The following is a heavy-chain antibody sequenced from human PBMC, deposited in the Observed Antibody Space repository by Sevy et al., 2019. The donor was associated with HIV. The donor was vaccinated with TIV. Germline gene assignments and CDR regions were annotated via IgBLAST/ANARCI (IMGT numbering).Heavy chain of an antibody. J-gene: IGHJ2*01. CDR2: ITSESGYI. V-gene: IGHV3-21*01. CDR1: GFTFSNSN. CDR3: ARDRVQPSHWYFDL. Sequence: GGSLRLSCAGAGFTFSNSNMNWVRQAPGKVLQWVSSITSESGYIYYADSVKGRFIISRDNAKNSVYLQMISLRADDTAVYYCARDRVQPSHWYFDLWGRGTLVTVSS. D-gene: IGHD3-10*01.